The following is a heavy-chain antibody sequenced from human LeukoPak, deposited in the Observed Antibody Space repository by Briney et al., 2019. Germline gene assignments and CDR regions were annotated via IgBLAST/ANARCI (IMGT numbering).Heavy chain of an antibody. Sequence: QTGGSLRLSCAASGFTFSSYGMHWVRQAPGKGLQWGAVIWYDGSKKYYADSVKGRFTIARDNAKNTLSLHLNSLRAEDTALYYCARFSGSHGLDVWGQGTTVTVSS. J-gene: IGHJ6*02. CDR3: ARFSGSHGLDV. D-gene: IGHD3-10*01. CDR1: GFTFSSYG. CDR2: IWYDGSKK. V-gene: IGHV3-33*01.